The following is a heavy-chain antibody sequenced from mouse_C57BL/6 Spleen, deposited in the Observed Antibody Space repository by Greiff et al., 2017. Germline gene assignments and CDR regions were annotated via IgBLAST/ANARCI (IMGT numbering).Heavy chain of an antibody. V-gene: IGHV1-61*01. Sequence: VQLQQPGAELVRPGSSVKLSCKASGYTFTSYWMDWVKQRPGQGLEWIGNIYPSDSETHYNQKFKDKDTLTVDKSSSTAYMQLSSLTSEDSAVYYCARSSAWFAYWGQGTLVTVSA. J-gene: IGHJ3*01. CDR3: ARSSAWFAY. CDR1: GYTFTSYW. CDR2: IYPSDSET.